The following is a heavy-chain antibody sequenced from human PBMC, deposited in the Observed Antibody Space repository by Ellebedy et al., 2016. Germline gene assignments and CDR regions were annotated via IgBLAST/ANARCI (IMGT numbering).Heavy chain of an antibody. Sequence: ASVTVSCKASGYTFTSYYMHWVRQAPGQGLEWMGIINPSGGSTSYAQKFQGRVKITADKSTSTAYMELSSLRSEDTAVYYCARDPPTMVRGVNIGMDVWGQGTTVTVSS. CDR1: GYTFTSYY. CDR3: ARDPPTMVRGVNIGMDV. V-gene: IGHV1-46*01. J-gene: IGHJ6*02. D-gene: IGHD3-10*01. CDR2: INPSGGST.